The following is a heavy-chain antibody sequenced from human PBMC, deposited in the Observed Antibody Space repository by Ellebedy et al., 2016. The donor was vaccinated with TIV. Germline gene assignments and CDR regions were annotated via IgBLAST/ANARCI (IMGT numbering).Heavy chain of an antibody. CDR1: RFTLSSFA. Sequence: GGSLRLSCAASRFTLSSFAMHWVRQAPGKGLEWLSVISGAGANTYDADSGKGRFTIHRDNSKNTLYLQMDRLRAEDTAVYYCAIGTSSGFNYDRVGFEYWGQGTLVTVSS. D-gene: IGHD3-22*01. CDR3: AIGTSSGFNYDRVGFEY. V-gene: IGHV3-23*01. J-gene: IGHJ4*02. CDR2: ISGAGANT.